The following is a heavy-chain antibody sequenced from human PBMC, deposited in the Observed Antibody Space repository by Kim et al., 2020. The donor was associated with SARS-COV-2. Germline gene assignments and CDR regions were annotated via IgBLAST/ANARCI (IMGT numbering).Heavy chain of an antibody. J-gene: IGHJ4*02. Sequence: GGSLRLSCAASGFIFSNYAMSWVRQAPGKGLEWVSLIGSSGGSTFHSDSVKGRFTISRDNSKNTLYLQMNSLRAEDTAVYYCAKDHGYSSGWDFDSWGQG. CDR3: AKDHGYSSGWDFDS. CDR1: GFIFSNYA. D-gene: IGHD6-19*01. CDR2: IGSSGGST. V-gene: IGHV3-23*01.